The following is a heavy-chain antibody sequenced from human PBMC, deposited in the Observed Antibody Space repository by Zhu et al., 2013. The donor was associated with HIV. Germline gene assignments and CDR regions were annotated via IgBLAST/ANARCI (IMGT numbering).Heavy chain of an antibody. Sequence: QVQLVQSGAEVKKPGASVKVSCKTSGYTFTSYDINWVRQATGQGLEWMGWMNPHSGHSGSAQKFQGRVTMTMNTSISTVYMELSSLRSEDTAVFYXARVRXSSSLHYYGMDVWGQGTAITVTS. J-gene: IGHJ6*02. CDR3: ARVRXSSSLHYYGMDV. CDR2: MNPHSGHS. V-gene: IGHV1-8*01. D-gene: IGHD6-13*01. CDR1: GYTFTSYD.